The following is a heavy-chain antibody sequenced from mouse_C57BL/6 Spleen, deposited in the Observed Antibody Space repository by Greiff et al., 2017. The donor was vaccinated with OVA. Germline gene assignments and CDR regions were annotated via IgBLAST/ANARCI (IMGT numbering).Heavy chain of an antibody. Sequence: EVKVVESEGGLVQPGSSMKLSCTASGFTFSDYYMAWVRQVPEKGLEWVANINYDGSSTYYLDSLKSRFIISRDNAKNILYLQMSSLKSEDTATYYCARVTTVVGYYAMDYWGQGTSVTVSS. CDR1: GFTFSDYY. D-gene: IGHD1-1*01. CDR2: INYDGSST. CDR3: ARVTTVVGYYAMDY. V-gene: IGHV5-16*01. J-gene: IGHJ4*01.